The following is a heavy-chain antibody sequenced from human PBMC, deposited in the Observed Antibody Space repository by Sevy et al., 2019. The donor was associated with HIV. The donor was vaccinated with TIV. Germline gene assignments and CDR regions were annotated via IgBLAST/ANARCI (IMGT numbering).Heavy chain of an antibody. Sequence: GGSLRLSCAASGFTVSSNYMSWVRQAPGKGLEWVSGFGIAGDTYYSDSVKGRFTISRENAKNSLYLQMNSLRAGDTAVYYCARKSVSYSHFDYWGQGTLVTVSS. CDR1: GFTVSSNY. V-gene: IGHV3-13*01. CDR3: ARKSVSYSHFDY. D-gene: IGHD1-26*01. J-gene: IGHJ4*02. CDR2: FGIAGDT.